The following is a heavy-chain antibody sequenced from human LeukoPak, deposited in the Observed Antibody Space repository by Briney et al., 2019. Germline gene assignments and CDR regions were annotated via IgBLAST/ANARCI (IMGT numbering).Heavy chain of an antibody. J-gene: IGHJ6*02. CDR3: ARGLIAGMVITTELGYYGMDV. CDR2: IIPIFGTA. D-gene: IGHD3-22*01. Sequence: GASVKVSCKASGGTFSSYAISWVRQAPGRGLEWMGGIIPIFGTANYAQKFQGRVTITADESTSTAYMELSSLRSEDTAVYYCARGLIAGMVITTELGYYGMDVWGQGTTVTVSS. V-gene: IGHV1-69*13. CDR1: GGTFSSYA.